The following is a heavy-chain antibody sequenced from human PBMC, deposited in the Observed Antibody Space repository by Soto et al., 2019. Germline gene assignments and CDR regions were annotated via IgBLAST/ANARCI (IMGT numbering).Heavy chain of an antibody. CDR1: GFTFSGSA. J-gene: IGHJ5*02. V-gene: IGHV3-73*01. CDR2: IRSKANSYAT. Sequence: GGSLRLSCAASGFTFSGSAMHWVRQASGKGLEWVGRIRSKANSYATAYAASVKGRFTISRDDSKNMVYLQMNSLKTQDTAGYYCTRQAISNWFDPWGQGTLVTVSS. CDR3: TRQAISNWFDP. D-gene: IGHD3-3*01.